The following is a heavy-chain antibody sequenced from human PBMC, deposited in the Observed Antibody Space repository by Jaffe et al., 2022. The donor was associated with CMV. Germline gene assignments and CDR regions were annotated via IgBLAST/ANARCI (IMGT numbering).Heavy chain of an antibody. CDR1: GFTFSSYW. D-gene: IGHD1-26*01. CDR2: IKQDGSEK. V-gene: IGHV3-7*03. Sequence: EVQLVESGGGLVQPGGSLRLSCAASGFTFSSYWMSWVRQAPGKGLEWVANIKQDGSEKYYVDSVKGRFTISRDNAKNSLYLQMNSLRAEDTAVYYCASGTSGYYYYMDVWGKGTTVTVSS. CDR3: ASGTSGYYYYMDV. J-gene: IGHJ6*03.